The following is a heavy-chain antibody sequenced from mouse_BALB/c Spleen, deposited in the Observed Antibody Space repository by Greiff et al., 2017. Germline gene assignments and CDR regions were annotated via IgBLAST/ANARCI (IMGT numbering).Heavy chain of an antibody. Sequence: EVQLQQSGPELVKPGASVKIPCKASGYTFTDYNMDWVKQSHGKSLEWIGDINPNNGGTIYNQKFKGKATLTVDKSSSTAYMELRSLTSEDTAVYYCARASITTATFDYWGQGTTLTVSS. V-gene: IGHV1-18*01. J-gene: IGHJ2*01. D-gene: IGHD1-2*01. CDR1: GYTFTDYN. CDR3: ARASITTATFDY. CDR2: INPNNGGT.